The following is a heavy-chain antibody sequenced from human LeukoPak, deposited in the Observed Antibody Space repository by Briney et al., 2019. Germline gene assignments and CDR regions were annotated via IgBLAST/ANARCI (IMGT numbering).Heavy chain of an antibody. Sequence: ASVKVSCKASGGTFSSYAISWVRQAPGQGLEWMGGIIPIFGTANYAQKFQGRVTITTDESTSTAYMELSSLRSEDTAVYYCARGIPKWEPSGYWGQGTVVTVSS. D-gene: IGHD1-26*01. CDR2: IIPIFGTA. V-gene: IGHV1-69*05. CDR3: ARGIPKWEPSGY. J-gene: IGHJ4*02. CDR1: GGTFSSYA.